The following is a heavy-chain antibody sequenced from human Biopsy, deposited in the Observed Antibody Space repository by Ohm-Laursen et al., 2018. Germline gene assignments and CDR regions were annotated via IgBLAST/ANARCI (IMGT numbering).Heavy chain of an antibody. V-gene: IGHV4-31*01. J-gene: IGHJ2*01. D-gene: IGHD3-22*01. CDR3: ARGVPHYDGSGFPLAGYWYFDF. CDR1: GGSIGGGEYY. Sequence: TLSPTCTVSGGSIGGGEYYWNWIRQHPGKGLEWIGLISYSGTTFYNPSLESLLTISIDTSKNHFSLNLRPVTAADTAVYYCARGVPHYDGSGFPLAGYWYFDFWGRGTLVTVSS. CDR2: ISYSGTT.